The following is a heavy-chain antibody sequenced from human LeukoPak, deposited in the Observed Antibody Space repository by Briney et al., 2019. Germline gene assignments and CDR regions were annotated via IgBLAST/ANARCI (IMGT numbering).Heavy chain of an antibody. CDR2: INPNSGST. V-gene: IGHV1-2*02. D-gene: IGHD4-11*01. CDR3: ARWPVTGYDAFDI. CDR1: AYTFTGYY. J-gene: IGHJ3*02. Sequence: ASVKVSCKASAYTFTGYYIHWVRQTPGQGLEWMGWINPNSGSTKYAQRFQGRVTMTRDTSISTAYMELSRLTSDDTAVYYCARWPVTGYDAFDIGGRARVATVSS.